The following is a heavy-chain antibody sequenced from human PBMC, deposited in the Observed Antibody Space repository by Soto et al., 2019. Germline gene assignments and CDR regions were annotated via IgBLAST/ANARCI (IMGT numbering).Heavy chain of an antibody. D-gene: IGHD3-10*01. J-gene: IGHJ4*01. CDR2: IKWDASEK. CDR1: GFTFGSYW. V-gene: IGHV3-7*01. CDR3: ARDSGYGSRASVNHYPDY. Sequence: GGSLRLSCAASGFTFGSYWMSWVRQAPGKXPEWLATIKWDASEKKYVDSVKGRFTTSRDNAKNALYLQMDSLRAEDTAVYNCARDSGYGSRASVNHYPDYWGQGTLVTVSS.